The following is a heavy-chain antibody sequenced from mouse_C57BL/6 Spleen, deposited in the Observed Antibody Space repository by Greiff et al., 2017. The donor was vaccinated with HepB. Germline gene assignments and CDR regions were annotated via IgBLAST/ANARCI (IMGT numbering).Heavy chain of an antibody. J-gene: IGHJ3*01. CDR3: NPYYYGSSQTGTGFAY. D-gene: IGHD1-1*01. CDR1: GFNIKDYY. V-gene: IGHV14-1*01. CDR2: IDPEDGDT. Sequence: EVQLQQSGAELVRPGASVKLSCTASGFNIKDYYMHWVKQRPEQGLEWIGRIDPEDGDTEYAPKFQGKATMTADTSSNTAYLQLSSLTSEDTAVYYCNPYYYGSSQTGTGFAYWGQGTLVTVSA.